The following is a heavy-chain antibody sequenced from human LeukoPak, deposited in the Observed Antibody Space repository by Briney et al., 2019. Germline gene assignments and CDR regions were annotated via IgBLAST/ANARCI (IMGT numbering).Heavy chain of an antibody. CDR1: GFTFSNAW. CDR2: IKSKTDGGTT. V-gene: IGHV3-15*01. Sequence: GGSLRLSCAASGFTFSNAWMSWVRQAPGEGLEWVGRIKSKTDGGTTDYAAPVKGRFTISRDDSKNTLYLQMNSLRAEDTAVYYCAKASLRSPAYYYYGMDVWGQGTTVTVSS. D-gene: IGHD3-3*01. CDR3: AKASLRSPAYYYYGMDV. J-gene: IGHJ6*02.